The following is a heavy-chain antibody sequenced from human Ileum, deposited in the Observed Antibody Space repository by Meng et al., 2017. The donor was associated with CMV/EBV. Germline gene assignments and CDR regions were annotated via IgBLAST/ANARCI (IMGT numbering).Heavy chain of an antibody. CDR2: IKQDGSEK. Sequence: GESLKISCAASGFTFSSYWMSWVRQAPGKGLEWVANIKQDGSEKYYVDSVKGRFTISRDNAKNSVYLQMNSLRAEDTAVYYCTGGTGWSSNRWGQGTLVTVSS. V-gene: IGHV3-7*04. CDR1: GFTFSSYW. CDR3: TGGTGWSSNR. D-gene: IGHD6-13*01. J-gene: IGHJ1*01.